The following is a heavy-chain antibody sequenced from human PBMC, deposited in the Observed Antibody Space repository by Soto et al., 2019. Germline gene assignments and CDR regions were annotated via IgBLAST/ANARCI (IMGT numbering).Heavy chain of an antibody. J-gene: IGHJ4*02. CDR2: ISWNSGSI. D-gene: IGHD3-10*01. CDR3: AKDGTYYNAGKFDY. CDR1: GFTFDDYA. V-gene: IGHV3-9*01. Sequence: GGSLRLSCAASGFTFDDYAMHWVRQAPGKGLEWVSGISWNSGSIGYADSVKGRFTISRDNAKNSLYLQMNSLRAEDTALYYCAKDGTYYNAGKFDYWGQGTLVTVSS.